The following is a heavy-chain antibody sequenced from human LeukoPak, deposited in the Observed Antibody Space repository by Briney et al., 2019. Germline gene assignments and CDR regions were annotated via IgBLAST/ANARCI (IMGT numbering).Heavy chain of an antibody. Sequence: HGESLKIPCKGSEYSFALYSLAWVRQVPGTGLEWMGKIYPYDSDPRYSPSFQGHVTQSADKSNSTAYLQWSGLKASDTAMYYCARLRGPSFTSSYFFDYWGQGTLVTVSS. D-gene: IGHD2-2*01. CDR3: ARLRGPSFTSSYFFDY. V-gene: IGHV5-51*01. CDR1: EYSFALYS. CDR2: IYPYDSDP. J-gene: IGHJ4*02.